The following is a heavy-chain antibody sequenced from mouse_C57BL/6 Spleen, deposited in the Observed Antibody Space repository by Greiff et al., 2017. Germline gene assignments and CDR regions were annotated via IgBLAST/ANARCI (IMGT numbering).Heavy chain of an antibody. J-gene: IGHJ3*01. CDR2: IYPGDGDT. D-gene: IGHD2-5*01. Sequence: QVQLQQSGAELVKPGASVKISCKASGYAFSSYWMNWVKQRPGKGLEWIGQIYPGDGDTNYNGKFKGKATLTADKSSSTAYMQLRSLTSEDSAVYFCARVELSNGFAYRGQGTLVTVSA. V-gene: IGHV1-80*01. CDR3: ARVELSNGFAY. CDR1: GYAFSSYW.